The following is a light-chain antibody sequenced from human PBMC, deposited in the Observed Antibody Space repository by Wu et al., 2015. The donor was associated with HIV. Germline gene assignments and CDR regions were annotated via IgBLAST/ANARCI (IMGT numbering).Light chain of an antibody. CDR2: GAS. V-gene: IGKV3-20*01. J-gene: IGKJ2*01. CDR1: QGVSSKY. CDR3: QQYGSSLYT. Sequence: EIVLTQSPGTLSLSPGERATLPCRASQGVSSKYLAWYQQKPGQAPRLLIYGASSRATGIPDRFSGSGSGTDFTLTISRLEPEDFALYYCQQYGSSLYTFGQGTKLEIK.